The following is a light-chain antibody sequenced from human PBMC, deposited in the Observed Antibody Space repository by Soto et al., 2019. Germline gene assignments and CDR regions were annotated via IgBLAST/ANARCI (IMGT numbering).Light chain of an antibody. CDR1: SSDVGGFNY. CDR3: LSYTSANTRV. CDR2: EVN. V-gene: IGLV2-14*01. J-gene: IGLJ3*02. Sequence: QSALPQPASVSGSPGQSITISCTGTSSDVGGFNYVSWYQHHPGKAPKLMIYEVNNRPSGVSNRFSGSKSGNTASLTISGLQPEDEADYYCLSYTSANTRVFGGGTKLTVL.